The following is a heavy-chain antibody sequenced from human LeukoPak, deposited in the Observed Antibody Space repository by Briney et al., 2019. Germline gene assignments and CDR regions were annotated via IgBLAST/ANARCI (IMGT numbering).Heavy chain of an antibody. J-gene: IGHJ4*02. Sequence: AGGSLRLSCAASGFTFSSYSMNWVRQAPGKGLEWVSSISSSSSYIYYADSVKGRFTISRDNSKNTLYLQMNSLRAEDTAVYYCARDGPWTVVVTAELDYWGQGTLVTVSS. CDR1: GFTFSSYS. CDR2: ISSSSSYI. V-gene: IGHV3-21*01. D-gene: IGHD2-21*02. CDR3: ARDGPWTVVVTAELDY.